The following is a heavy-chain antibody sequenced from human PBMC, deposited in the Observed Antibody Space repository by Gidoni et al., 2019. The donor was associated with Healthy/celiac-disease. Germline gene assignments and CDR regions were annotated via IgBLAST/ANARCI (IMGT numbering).Heavy chain of an antibody. Sequence: QVQLQESGPGLVKPSETLSLTCTASGGSISSYYWSWIRQPPGKGMEWIGYIYYSGSTNYNPSLKSRVTISVDTSKNQFSLKLSSVTAADTAVYYCARVWRDYGDYGDWYFDLWGRGTLVTVSS. V-gene: IGHV4-59*01. CDR1: GGSISSYY. D-gene: IGHD4-17*01. CDR3: ARVWRDYGDYGDWYFDL. CDR2: IYYSGST. J-gene: IGHJ2*01.